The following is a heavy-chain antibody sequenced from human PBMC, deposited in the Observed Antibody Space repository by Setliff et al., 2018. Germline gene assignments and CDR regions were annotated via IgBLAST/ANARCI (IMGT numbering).Heavy chain of an antibody. V-gene: IGHV3-11*04. CDR2: ISSSGYTI. J-gene: IGHJ1*01. Sequence: SCEASGFTLDDYYMTWIRQAPGKGLEWISYISSSGYTIYYANSVKGRFSISRDDALNSLFLEMNSLRVDDTAIYYCARGKDYSDGSGYPIFQHWGQGTPGTVSS. CDR1: GFTLDDYY. D-gene: IGHD3-22*01. CDR3: ARGKDYSDGSGYPIFQH.